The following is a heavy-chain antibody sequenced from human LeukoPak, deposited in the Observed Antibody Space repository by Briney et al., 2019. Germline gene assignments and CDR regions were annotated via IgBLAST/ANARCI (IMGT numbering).Heavy chain of an antibody. CDR2: MNPNSGNT. V-gene: IGHV1-8*01. Sequence: GPVKVSCKASGYTFTSYDINWVRQATGQGLEWMGWMNPNSGNTGYAQKFQGGVTMTRNTSISTAYMELSSLRSEDTAVYYCARGTLYYDFWSGYYSFDYWGQEPWSPSPQ. CDR3: ARGTLYYDFWSGYYSFDY. CDR1: GYTFTSYD. D-gene: IGHD3-3*01. J-gene: IGHJ4*01.